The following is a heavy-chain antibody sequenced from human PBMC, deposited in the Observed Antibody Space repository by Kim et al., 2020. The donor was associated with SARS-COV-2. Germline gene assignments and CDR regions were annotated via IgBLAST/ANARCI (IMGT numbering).Heavy chain of an antibody. Sequence: SGSGTTISYADSVKGRFTISRDNAKNSLYLQMTSLRAEDTAVYYCAGPLDLWGRGTLVTVSS. V-gene: IGHV3-48*03. CDR2: SGSGTTI. J-gene: IGHJ2*01. CDR3: AGPLDL.